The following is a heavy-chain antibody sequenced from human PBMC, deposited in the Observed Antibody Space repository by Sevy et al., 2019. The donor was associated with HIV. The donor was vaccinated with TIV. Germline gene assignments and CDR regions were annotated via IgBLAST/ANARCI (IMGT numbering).Heavy chain of an antibody. CDR3: ARERAQVATIGYYYYYYMDV. D-gene: IGHD5-12*01. CDR2: IYTSGST. CDR1: GGSISSYY. Sequence: SETLSLTCTVSGGSISSYYWSWIRQPAGKGLEWIGRIYTSGSTNYNPSLKSRVTMSVDTSKNQFSLKLSSVTAADTAVYYCARERAQVATIGYYYYYYMDVWGKGTTVTVSS. V-gene: IGHV4-4*07. J-gene: IGHJ6*03.